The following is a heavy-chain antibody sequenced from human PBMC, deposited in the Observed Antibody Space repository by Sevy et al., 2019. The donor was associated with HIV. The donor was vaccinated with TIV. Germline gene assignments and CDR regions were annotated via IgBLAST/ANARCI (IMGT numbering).Heavy chain of an antibody. CDR3: ARVFSSYYFDY. Sequence: GGALRLSCAASGFTFGSYGMHWVRQAPGKGLEWVAYISYDRSDKNYADSVKGRFTISRDNSKNTVFLQLTSLRPEDTAVYYYARVFSSYYFDYWGQGTLVTVSS. V-gene: IGHV3-30*06. J-gene: IGHJ4*02. CDR1: GFTFGSYG. CDR2: ISYDRSDK.